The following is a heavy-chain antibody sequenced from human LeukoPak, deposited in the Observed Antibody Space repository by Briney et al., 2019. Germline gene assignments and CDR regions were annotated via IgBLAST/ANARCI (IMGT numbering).Heavy chain of an antibody. V-gene: IGHV3-23*01. CDR3: AKEKSGYYGSGSYWFDS. Sequence: PGGSLRLSCVASGFTFSNYAISWVCQAPGKGLEWVSAISGSATSTYDADSVKGRFTISRDNSKNTVYLQMTSLRAEDTAIYYCAKEKSGYYGSGSYWFDSWGQGTRVTVSS. D-gene: IGHD3-10*01. CDR1: GFTFSNYA. J-gene: IGHJ5*01. CDR2: ISGSATST.